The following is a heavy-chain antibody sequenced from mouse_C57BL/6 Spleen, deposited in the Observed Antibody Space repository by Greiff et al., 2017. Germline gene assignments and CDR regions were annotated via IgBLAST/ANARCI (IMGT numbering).Heavy chain of an antibody. CDR1: GYAFSSSW. J-gene: IGHJ3*01. D-gene: IGHD3-2*02. Sequence: QVQLQQSGPELVKPGASVKISCKASGYAFSSSWMNWVKQRPGKGLEWIGRIYPGDGDTNYNGKFKGKATLTADKSSSTAYMEPRSLTSDDSAVYFCAKGSSCYGAFWGPGTLVTVSA. V-gene: IGHV1-82*01. CDR2: IYPGDGDT. CDR3: AKGSSCYGAF.